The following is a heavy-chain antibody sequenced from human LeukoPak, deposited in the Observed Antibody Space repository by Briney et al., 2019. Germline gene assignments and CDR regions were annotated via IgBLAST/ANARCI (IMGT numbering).Heavy chain of an antibody. J-gene: IGHJ4*02. D-gene: IGHD2-8*01. Sequence: PGGSLRLSCAASGLTFSRYWLTWVRQAPGKGLEWVANINQDGSDENYVDSVRGRFTVSRDNAKNSLHLQMNNLRNEDTAVYQCASRGCTANACLAASFRCFDHWGRGTRVTVSS. V-gene: IGHV3-7*03. CDR3: ASRGCTANACLAASFRCFDH. CDR2: INQDGSDE. CDR1: GLTFSRYW.